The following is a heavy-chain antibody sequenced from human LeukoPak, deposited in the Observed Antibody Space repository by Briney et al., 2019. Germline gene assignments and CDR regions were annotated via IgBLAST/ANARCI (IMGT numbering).Heavy chain of an antibody. J-gene: IGHJ4*02. D-gene: IGHD5-12*01. CDR2: IFHSGST. V-gene: IGHV4-39*01. CDR3: ARANSGYPDIDY. CDR1: GGSISSNSYY. Sequence: SETLSLTCTVSGGSISSNSYYWAWIRQPPGKGLEWIGNIFHSGSTYFNPSLKSRVTIAVDTAKNQFSLNLSSVTAADTAVYYCARANSGYPDIDYWGQGTLVTVSS.